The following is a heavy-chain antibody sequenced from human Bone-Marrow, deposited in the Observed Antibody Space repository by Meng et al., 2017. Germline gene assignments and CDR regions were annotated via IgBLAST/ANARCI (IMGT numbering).Heavy chain of an antibody. Sequence: SVKVSCKTSGYTFTDHSMHWVRQAPGQGLEWMGGINAVFGTTNYAQKFQDRVTITSDESTSTVYMELTRLTSEDTAVYFCARKAGNCISTTCYSLDYWGQGTLVPSPQ. J-gene: IGHJ4*02. CDR2: INAVFGTT. CDR3: ARKAGNCISTTCYSLDY. D-gene: IGHD2-2*01. V-gene: IGHV1-69*13. CDR1: GYTFTDHS.